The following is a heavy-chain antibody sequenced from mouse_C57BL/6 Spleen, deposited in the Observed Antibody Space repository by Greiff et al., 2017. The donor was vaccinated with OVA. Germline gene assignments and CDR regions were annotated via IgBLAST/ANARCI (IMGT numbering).Heavy chain of an antibody. CDR2: IDRNSGGT. Sequence: QVQLQQPGAELVKPGASVKLSCTASGYTFTSYCVHWVKQRPGRGLEWLGRIDRNSGGTKYNEKFKSKATLTVDKPSSAAYMQLSSLTSADDAVYYCARMGAGNGYWGQGTTLTVSS. V-gene: IGHV1-72*01. CDR3: ARMGAGNGY. D-gene: IGHD4-1*01. CDR1: GYTFTSYC. J-gene: IGHJ2*01.